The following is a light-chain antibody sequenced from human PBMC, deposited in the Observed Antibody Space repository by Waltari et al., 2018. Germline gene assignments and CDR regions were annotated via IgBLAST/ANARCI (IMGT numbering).Light chain of an antibody. Sequence: DIQMTQSPSSLSASVGDRVTITCRASQTISRYLNWYQQKPGKAPNLLIYAASRLQSGVPSRFRGSGSGRDFTLIITSLQPEDVATYYCQQSYSFTRTFGQGTKVEIK. J-gene: IGKJ1*01. CDR2: AAS. CDR1: QTISRY. CDR3: QQSYSFTRT. V-gene: IGKV1-39*01.